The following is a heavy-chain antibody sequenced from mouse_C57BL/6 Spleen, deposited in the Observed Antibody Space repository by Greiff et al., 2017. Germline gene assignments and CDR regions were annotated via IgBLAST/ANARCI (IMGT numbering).Heavy chain of an antibody. D-gene: IGHD1-1*01. CDR2: INPNNGGT. V-gene: IGHV1-22*01. J-gene: IGHJ3*01. Sequence: VQLQQSGPELVKPGASVKMSCKASGYTFTDYNMHWVKQSHGKSLEWIGYINPNNGGTSYNQKFKGKATLTVNKSSSTAYMELRSLTSEDSAVYYCARDYYGSSYVEAYWGQGTLVTVSA. CDR3: ARDYYGSSYVEAY. CDR1: GYTFTDYN.